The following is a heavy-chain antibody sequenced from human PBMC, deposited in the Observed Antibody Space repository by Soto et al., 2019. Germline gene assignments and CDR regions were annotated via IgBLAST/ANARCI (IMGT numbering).Heavy chain of an antibody. CDR3: VRLNQYTVVEVNY. CDR2: IRSKPKNYAT. Sequence: PGGSLRLSCAASGFTFSDSAMHRVRQASGKGLEWVGRIRSKPKNYATAYAASVKGRFTISRDDSKNTAYLQMNSLKTEDTAVYYCVRLNQYTVVEVNYWGQGT. J-gene: IGHJ4*02. CDR1: GFTFSDSA. D-gene: IGHD2-15*01. V-gene: IGHV3-73*01.